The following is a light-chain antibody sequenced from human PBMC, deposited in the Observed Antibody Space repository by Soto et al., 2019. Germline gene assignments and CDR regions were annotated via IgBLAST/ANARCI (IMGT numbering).Light chain of an antibody. CDR3: AAWDDGLNGYV. V-gene: IGLV1-44*01. CDR1: TSNIGSNT. CDR2: SNN. J-gene: IGLJ1*01. Sequence: QSVLTQPPSASGTAGQRFTISCSGSTSNIGSNTVNWYQQLPGTAPRTLIYSNNQRPSGVPDRFSGSKSGTSGSLAISGLLSEDEADYYCAAWDDGLNGYVFGTGTKVTVL.